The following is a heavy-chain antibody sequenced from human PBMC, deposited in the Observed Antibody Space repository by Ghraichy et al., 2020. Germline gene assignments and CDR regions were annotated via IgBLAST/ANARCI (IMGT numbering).Heavy chain of an antibody. V-gene: IGHV4-34*01. CDR3: ARSGPYYDFWSGFRRARYYGMDV. CDR1: GGSFSGYY. J-gene: IGHJ6*02. CDR2: INHSGST. D-gene: IGHD3-3*01. Sequence: SETLSLTCAVYGGSFSGYYWSWIRQPPGKGLEWIGEINHSGSTNYNPSLKSRVTISVDTSKNQFSLKLSSVTAADTAVYYCARSGPYYDFWSGFRRARYYGMDVWGQGTTVTVSS.